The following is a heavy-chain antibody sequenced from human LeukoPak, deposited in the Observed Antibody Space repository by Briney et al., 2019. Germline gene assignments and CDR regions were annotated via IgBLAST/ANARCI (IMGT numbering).Heavy chain of an antibody. Sequence: PSETLSLTCTVSGGSISSYYWSWVRQPPGKGLEWIGYIYYSGSTNYNPSLKSRVTISVDTSKNQFSLKLSSVTAADTAVYYCARAHPGIWLDPWGQGTLVTVSS. J-gene: IGHJ5*02. CDR1: GGSISSYY. V-gene: IGHV4-59*01. CDR3: ARAHPGIWLDP. D-gene: IGHD6-13*01. CDR2: IYYSGST.